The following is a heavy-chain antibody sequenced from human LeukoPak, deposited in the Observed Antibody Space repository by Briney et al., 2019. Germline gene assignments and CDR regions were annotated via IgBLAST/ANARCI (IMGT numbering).Heavy chain of an antibody. CDR3: ARGGGDRYCSSTSCYNSDY. CDR2: IYYSGST. Sequence: SQTLSLTCTVSGGSISSGDYYWSWIRQPPGKGLEWIGYIYYSGSTYYNPSLKSRVTISVDTSKNQFSLKLSSVTAADTAVYYCARGGGDRYCSSTSCYNSDYWGQGTLVTVSS. CDR1: GGSISSGDYY. J-gene: IGHJ4*02. V-gene: IGHV4-30-4*08. D-gene: IGHD2-2*02.